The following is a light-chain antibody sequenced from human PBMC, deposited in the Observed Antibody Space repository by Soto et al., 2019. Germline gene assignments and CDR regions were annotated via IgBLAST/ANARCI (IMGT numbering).Light chain of an antibody. V-gene: IGKV1-39*01. J-gene: IGKJ1*01. CDR1: QTIRNY. Sequence: DIQMTQSPSSLSASVGDRVTITCRASQTIRNYLNWYQQKPGKAPKLLIYGAINLHSGVPSRFSGSGSGTDFTPTISSLQPEDFATYYCQQSYSTPAWTFGLGTKVDIK. CDR2: GAI. CDR3: QQSYSTPAWT.